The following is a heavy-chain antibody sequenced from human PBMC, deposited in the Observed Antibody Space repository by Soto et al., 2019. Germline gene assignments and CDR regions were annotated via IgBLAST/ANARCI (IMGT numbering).Heavy chain of an antibody. CDR3: ARVSSVNDFWSGYYMDYFDY. CDR1: GFTFSSYW. CDR2: IKQDGSEK. Sequence: PGGSLRLSCAASGFTFSSYWMSWVRQAPGKGLEWVANIKQDGSEKYYVDSVKGRFTISRDNAKNSLYLQMNSLRAEDTAVYYCARVSSVNDFWSGYYMDYFDYWGQGTLVTVSS. V-gene: IGHV3-7*01. D-gene: IGHD3-3*01. J-gene: IGHJ4*02.